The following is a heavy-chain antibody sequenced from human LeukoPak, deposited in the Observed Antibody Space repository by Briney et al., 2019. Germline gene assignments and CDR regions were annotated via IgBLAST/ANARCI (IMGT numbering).Heavy chain of an antibody. CDR1: GGSFSGYY. CDR2: INHSGGT. CDR3: ARGSKDIVVVPAATLFDY. V-gene: IGHV4-34*01. D-gene: IGHD2-2*01. Sequence: SETLSLTCAVYGGSFSGYYWSWVRQPPGKGLEWVGEINHSGGTNYNPSLKSRVTISVDTSKNQFSLKLSSVTAADTAVYYCARGSKDIVVVPAATLFDYWGQGTLVTVSS. J-gene: IGHJ4*02.